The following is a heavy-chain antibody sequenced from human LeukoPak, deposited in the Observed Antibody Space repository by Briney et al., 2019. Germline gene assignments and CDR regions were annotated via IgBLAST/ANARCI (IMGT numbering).Heavy chain of an antibody. CDR2: IYHSGST. Sequence: SETLSLTCTVSGYSISSGYYWGWIRQPPGKGLEWIGSIYHSGSTYYNPSLKSRVTISVDTSKNQFSLKLSSVTAADTAVYYCARDQWLVVFNYWGQGTLVTVSS. J-gene: IGHJ4*02. CDR1: GYSISSGYY. V-gene: IGHV4-38-2*02. CDR3: ARDQWLVVFNY. D-gene: IGHD6-19*01.